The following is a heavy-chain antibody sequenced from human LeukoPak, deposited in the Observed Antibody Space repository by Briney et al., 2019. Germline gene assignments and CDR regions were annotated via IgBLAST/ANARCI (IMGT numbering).Heavy chain of an antibody. D-gene: IGHD7-27*01. CDR3: ARDGTGEDYYYGMDV. CDR1: GGTFGSYG. Sequence: ASVKVSCKASGGTFGSYGISWVRQAPGQGLEWMGRIIPILGIANYAQKFQGRVTITADKSTSTAYMELSSLRYEDTAVYYCARDGTGEDYYYGMDVWGQGTTVSVSS. J-gene: IGHJ6*02. CDR2: IIPILGIA. V-gene: IGHV1-69*04.